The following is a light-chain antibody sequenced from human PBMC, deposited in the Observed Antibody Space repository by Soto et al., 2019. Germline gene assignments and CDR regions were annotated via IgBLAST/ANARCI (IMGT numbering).Light chain of an antibody. CDR2: DAS. CDR3: QQYNSFPWT. Sequence: IKMTRLPSTLPPFFEARVSLLSRPSHYISMWLAWYQQRPGKAPSPLITDASKLESGVPPKFNGSRSETEFTLTIRNLQPDDFATYYCQQYNSFPWTFGLGTKVDIK. J-gene: IGKJ1*01. CDR1: HYISMW. V-gene: IGKV1-5*02.